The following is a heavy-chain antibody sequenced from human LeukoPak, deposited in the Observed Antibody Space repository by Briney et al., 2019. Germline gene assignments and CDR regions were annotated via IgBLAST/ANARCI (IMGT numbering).Heavy chain of an antibody. Sequence: ASVKVSCKASGYTFTSYAMHWVRQAPGQRLEWMGWINAGNGNTKYSQKFQGRVTITRDTSASTAYMELSSLRSEDTAVYYCARGGDILTDLDYWGQGTLVTVSS. D-gene: IGHD3-9*01. CDR2: INAGNGNT. J-gene: IGHJ4*02. CDR1: GYTFTSYA. V-gene: IGHV1-3*01. CDR3: ARGGDILTDLDY.